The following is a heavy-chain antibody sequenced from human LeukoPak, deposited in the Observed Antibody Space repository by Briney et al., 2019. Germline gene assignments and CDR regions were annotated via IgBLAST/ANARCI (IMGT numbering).Heavy chain of an antibody. CDR2: ISSSSSYI. V-gene: IGHV3-21*01. D-gene: IGHD6-19*01. CDR3: ASQLGIAVAGTFDY. J-gene: IGHJ4*02. CDR1: GFTFSSYS. Sequence: GGSLRLSCAASGFTFSSYSMDWVRQAPGKGLEWVSSISSSSSYIYYADSVKGRFTISRDNAKNSLYLQMNSLRAEDTAVYYCASQLGIAVAGTFDYWGQGTLVTVSS.